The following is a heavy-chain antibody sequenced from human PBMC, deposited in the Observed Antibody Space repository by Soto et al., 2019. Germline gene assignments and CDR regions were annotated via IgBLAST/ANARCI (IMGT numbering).Heavy chain of an antibody. CDR1: GGTFSSYA. D-gene: IGHD2-2*02. J-gene: IGHJ6*02. CDR2: IIPIFGTA. CDR3: ARFWRCSSTSCYKLSYYYYGMDV. V-gene: IGHV1-69*13. Sequence: SVKVSCKACGGTFSSYAISLVRQAPGQGLEWMGGIIPIFGTANYAQKFQGRVTITADESTSTAYMELSSLRSEDTAVYYCARFWRCSSTSCYKLSYYYYGMDVWGQGTTVTVSS.